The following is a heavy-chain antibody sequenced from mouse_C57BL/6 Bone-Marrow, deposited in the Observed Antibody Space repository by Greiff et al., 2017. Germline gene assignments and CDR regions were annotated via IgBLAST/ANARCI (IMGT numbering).Heavy chain of an antibody. V-gene: IGHV1-26*01. J-gene: IGHJ3*01. Sequence: VQLQQSGPELVKPGASVKISCKASGYTFTDYYMNWVKQSHGKSLEWIGDINPNNGGTSYNQKFKGKATLTLDKSSSTAYMELRSLTSEDSAVYYCARRPWFAYWGQGTLVTVSA. CDR1: GYTFTDYY. CDR3: ARRPWFAY. CDR2: INPNNGGT.